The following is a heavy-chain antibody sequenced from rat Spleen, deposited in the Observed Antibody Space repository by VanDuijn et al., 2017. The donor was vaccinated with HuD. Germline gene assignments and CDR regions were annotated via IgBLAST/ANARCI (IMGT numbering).Heavy chain of an antibody. CDR1: GFSLTSYH. D-gene: IGHD5-1*01. CDR2: IWTGGST. CDR3: TRDQLGAGFDY. J-gene: IGHJ2*01. V-gene: IGHV2-43*01. Sequence: QVQLKESGPGLVQPSQTLSLTCTVSGFSLTSYHVSWVRQPPGKGLEWMGVIWTGGSTAYNSALKSRLSISRDTSKTQVFLKMNSLQTEDTAIYYCTRDQLGAGFDYWGQGVMVTVSS.